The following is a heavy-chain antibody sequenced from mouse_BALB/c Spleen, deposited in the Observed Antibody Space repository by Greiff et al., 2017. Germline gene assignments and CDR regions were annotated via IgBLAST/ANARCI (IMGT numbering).Heavy chain of an antibody. CDR3: ARSGEYPLYYAMDY. V-gene: IGHV14-3*02. CDR2: IDPANGNT. Sequence: EVQLQQSGAELVKPGASVKLSCTASGFNIKDTYMHWVKQRPEQGLEWIGRIDPANGNTKYDPKFQGKATITADTSSNTAYLQLSSLTSEDTAVYYCARSGEYPLYYAMDYWGQGTSVTVSS. J-gene: IGHJ4*01. D-gene: IGHD2-10*02. CDR1: GFNIKDTY.